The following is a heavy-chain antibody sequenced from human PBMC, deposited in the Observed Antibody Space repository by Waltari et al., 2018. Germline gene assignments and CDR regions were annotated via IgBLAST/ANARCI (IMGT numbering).Heavy chain of an antibody. J-gene: IGHJ4*02. CDR1: GFTFSSYG. D-gene: IGHD6-19*01. V-gene: IGHV3-33*01. CDR3: AREGGGIAVAAFDY. Sequence: QVKLVESGGGVVQPGRSLRLSCAASGFTFSSYGWHWVRQAQGKGLEWVAVIWYDGSNKYYADSVKGRVTISRDNSKNTLDLQRNSLRAEDTAVYYCAREGGGIAVAAFDYWGQGTLVTVSS. CDR2: IWYDGSNK.